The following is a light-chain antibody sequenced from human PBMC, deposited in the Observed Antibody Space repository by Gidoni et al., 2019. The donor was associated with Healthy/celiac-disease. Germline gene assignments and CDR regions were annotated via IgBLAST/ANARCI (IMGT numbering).Light chain of an antibody. V-gene: IGKV1-39*01. CDR3: QQSYSTPLYT. CDR2: AAS. CDR1: QSISSY. Sequence: DIQTTQSPSSLSASVGDRVTITCRASQSISSYLNWYQQKPGKAPKLLIYAASSLQSGVPSRSSGSGSGTDFTLTISSLQPEDFATYYCQQSYSTPLYTFGQGTKLEIK. J-gene: IGKJ2*01.